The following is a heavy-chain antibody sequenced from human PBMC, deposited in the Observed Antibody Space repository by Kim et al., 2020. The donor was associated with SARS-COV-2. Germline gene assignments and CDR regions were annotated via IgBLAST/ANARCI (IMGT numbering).Heavy chain of an antibody. D-gene: IGHD3-9*01. CDR3: ASSVLRYFDWLSWGAFDI. CDR1: GYTFTSYA. CDR2: INAGNGNT. J-gene: IGHJ3*02. Sequence: ASVKVSCKASGYTFTSYAMHWVRQAPGQRLEWMGWINAGNGNTKYSQKFQGRVTITRDTSASTAYMELSSLRSEDTAVYYCASSVLRYFDWLSWGAFDIWGQGTMVTVSS. V-gene: IGHV1-3*01.